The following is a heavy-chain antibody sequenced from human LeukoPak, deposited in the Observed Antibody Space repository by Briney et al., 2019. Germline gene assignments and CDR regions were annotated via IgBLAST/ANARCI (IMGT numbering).Heavy chain of an antibody. Sequence: GGSVTLSCAASVFTFSSYWINWARHAPWKGLEWVANINRNGNVNYYADSVKGRFAISRDNAKNSLYLQMSTLRAEDTAVYFCARGGGLDVWGQGATVTVSS. CDR2: INRNGNVN. CDR1: VFTFSSYW. CDR3: ARGGGLDV. V-gene: IGHV3-7*03. J-gene: IGHJ6*02. D-gene: IGHD3-16*01.